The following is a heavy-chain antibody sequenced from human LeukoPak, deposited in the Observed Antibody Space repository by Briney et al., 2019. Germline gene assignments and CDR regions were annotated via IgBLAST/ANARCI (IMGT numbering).Heavy chain of an antibody. D-gene: IGHD3-3*01. J-gene: IGHJ4*02. CDR1: GFTFSSYS. V-gene: IGHV3-21*04. CDR2: INSSSSYI. Sequence: PGGSLRLSCAASGFTFSSYSMNWVRQAPGKGLEWVSSINSSSSYIYYADSVKGRFTISRDNSKNTLYLQMNSLRAEDTAVYYCAKVSPPNYDFWSGYSVVLVAFDYWGQGTLVTVSS. CDR3: AKVSPPNYDFWSGYSVVLVAFDY.